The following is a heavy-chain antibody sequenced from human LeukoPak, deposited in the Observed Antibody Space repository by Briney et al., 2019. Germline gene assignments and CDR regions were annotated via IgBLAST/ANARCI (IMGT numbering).Heavy chain of an antibody. CDR2: IWYDGSNK. V-gene: IGHV3-33*01. CDR3: ARDVHIVVVTAIGI. J-gene: IGHJ3*02. Sequence: TGGSLRLSCAASGFTFSSYGMHWVRQAPGKGLEWVAVIWYDGSNKYYADSVKGRFTISRDNSKNTLYLQMNSLRAEDTAVYYCARDVHIVVVTAIGIWGQGTMVTASS. CDR1: GFTFSSYG. D-gene: IGHD2-21*02.